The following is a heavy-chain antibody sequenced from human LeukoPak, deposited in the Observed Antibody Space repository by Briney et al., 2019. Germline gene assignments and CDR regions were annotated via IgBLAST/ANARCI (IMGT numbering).Heavy chain of an antibody. CDR3: ALSNLHGSGCRY. CDR2: IIPIFDTT. CDR1: GGTFSNYA. D-gene: IGHD2-8*01. J-gene: IGHJ4*02. V-gene: IGHV1-69*06. Sequence: GASVKVSCKASGGTFSNYAISWVRQAPGQGLVWMGGIIPIFDTTNYAQKFQGRVTITADTSTSTAYMELSSLRSDDTAVYFCALSNLHGSGCRYWGRGTLVTVSS.